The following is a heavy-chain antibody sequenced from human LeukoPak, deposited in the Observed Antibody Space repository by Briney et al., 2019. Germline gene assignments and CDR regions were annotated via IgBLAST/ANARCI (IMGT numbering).Heavy chain of an antibody. CDR3: ARHGLVSYYYDSSGDNWFDP. V-gene: IGHV4-39*01. D-gene: IGHD3-22*01. CDR1: GGSISSSSYY. J-gene: IGHJ5*02. Sequence: TETLSLTCTVSGGSISSSSYYWGWIRQPPGKGLEWIGSIYYSGSTYYNPSLKSRVTISVDTSKNQFSLKLSSVTAADTAVYYCARHGLVSYYYDSSGDNWFDPWGQGTLVTVSS. CDR2: IYYSGST.